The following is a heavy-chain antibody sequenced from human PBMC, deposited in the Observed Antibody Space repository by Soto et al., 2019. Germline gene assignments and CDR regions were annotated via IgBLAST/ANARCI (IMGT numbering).Heavy chain of an antibody. V-gene: IGHV4-34*12. CDR2: IFHGGST. D-gene: IGHD3-22*01. CDR1: DESFSGRY. J-gene: IGHJ4*02. Sequence: SETLSLTCAVSDESFSGRYWSWIRQPPGKGLEWIGDIFHGGSTDYSPSLKSRVTIAVDTSKKQVSLELTSVTAADTAVYYCARPHYDSNTFHSLFDYWGQGTLVTVSS. CDR3: ARPHYDSNTFHSLFDY.